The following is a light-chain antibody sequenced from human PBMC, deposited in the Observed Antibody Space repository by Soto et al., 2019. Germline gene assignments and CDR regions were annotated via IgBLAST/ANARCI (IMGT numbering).Light chain of an antibody. CDR1: QSISSW. CDR2: KAS. V-gene: IGKV1-5*03. Sequence: DIQMTQSPSTLSASVGDRVTITFRASQSISSWLAWYQQKPGKAPNLLIYKASSLESGVPSRVSVSGSGTEFTLTISSLQPDDFATYYCQQYNSYPLTFGGGTKVEIK. J-gene: IGKJ4*01. CDR3: QQYNSYPLT.